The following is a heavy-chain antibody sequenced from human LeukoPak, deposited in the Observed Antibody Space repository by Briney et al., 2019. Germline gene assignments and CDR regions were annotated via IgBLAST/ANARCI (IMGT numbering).Heavy chain of an antibody. V-gene: IGHV1-2*02. CDR2: VNPNSGDT. CDR3: ARVKDRFSGSYYVGSGFDI. CDR1: GYTFTGYY. D-gene: IGHD1-26*01. J-gene: IGHJ3*02. Sequence: ASVKVSCKASGYTFTGYYLHWVRQAPGQGLEWMGCVNPNSGDTNYAQKLQGRVTMTTDTSTSTVYMELRTLISDDTAVYYCARVKDRFSGSYYVGSGFDIWGQGTTVTVSS.